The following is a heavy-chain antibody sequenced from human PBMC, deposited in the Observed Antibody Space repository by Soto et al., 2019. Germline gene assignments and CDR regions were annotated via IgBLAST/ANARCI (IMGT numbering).Heavy chain of an antibody. Sequence: QITLKESGPTLVKPTQTLTLTCTFSGFSLTTDRVGVGWIRQPPGEALEWLAVIYWDDSKTSRPSLESRLTITKDTSKNQVALTMTNMDSLDTATYYCAHAYVGRSLYWGQGTLVTVSS. CDR1: GFSLTTDRVG. V-gene: IGHV2-5*02. CDR2: IYWDDSK. J-gene: IGHJ4*02. CDR3: AHAYVGRSLY. D-gene: IGHD3-10*02.